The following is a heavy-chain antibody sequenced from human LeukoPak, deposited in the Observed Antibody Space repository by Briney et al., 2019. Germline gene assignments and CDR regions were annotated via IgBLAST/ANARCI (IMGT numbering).Heavy chain of an antibody. CDR2: INHSGST. CDR1: GGSFSGYY. CDR3: ASSGYSGYGSEFDP. Sequence: SETLSLTCAVYGGSFSGYYWSWIRQPPGKGLEWIGEINHSGSTNYNPSLKSRVTISVDTSKNQFSLKLSSVTAADTAVYYCASSGYSGYGSEFDPWGQGTLVTVSS. J-gene: IGHJ5*02. D-gene: IGHD5-12*01. V-gene: IGHV4-34*01.